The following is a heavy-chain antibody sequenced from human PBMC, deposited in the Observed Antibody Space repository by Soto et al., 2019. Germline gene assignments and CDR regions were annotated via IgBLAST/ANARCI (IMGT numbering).Heavy chain of an antibody. V-gene: IGHV3-11*05. Sequence: GGSLRLSCAASGFTFNDYYMIWVRQAPGTGPEWVSYISSTGSYTDYAASVRGRFTISRDNAKNSLYLQMDSLRDDDTAVYYCARDPSIRSPPDYWGRGTQVTVSS. J-gene: IGHJ4*02. D-gene: IGHD3-3*02. CDR2: ISSTGSYT. CDR3: ARDPSIRSPPDY. CDR1: GFTFNDYY.